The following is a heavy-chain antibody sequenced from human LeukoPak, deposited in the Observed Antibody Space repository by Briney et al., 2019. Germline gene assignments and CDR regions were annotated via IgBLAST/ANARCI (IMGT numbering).Heavy chain of an antibody. V-gene: IGHV4-61*02. CDR1: GGSISSGSYY. CDR3: ARRPYFDWLLGLYDY. D-gene: IGHD3-9*01. J-gene: IGHJ4*02. CDR2: IYTSGST. Sequence: SETLSLTCTVSGGSISSGSYYWSWIRQPAGKGLEWIGRIYTSGSTNYNPSLKSRVTISVDTSKNQFSLKLSSVTAADTAVYYCARRPYFDWLLGLYDYWGQGTLVTVSS.